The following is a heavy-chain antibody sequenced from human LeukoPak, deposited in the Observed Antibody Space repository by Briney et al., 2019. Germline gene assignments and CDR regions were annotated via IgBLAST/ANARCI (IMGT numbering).Heavy chain of an antibody. CDR3: ASGQITMVRGVIITNAFDI. D-gene: IGHD3-10*01. V-gene: IGHV5-51*01. J-gene: IGHJ3*02. CDR1: GYSFTSYW. CDR2: IYPGDSDT. Sequence: KDGESLKISCKGSGYSFTSYWIGWVRPMPGKGLEWMGIIYPGDSDTRYSPSFQGQVTISADKSISTAYLQWSSLKASDTAMYYCASGQITMVRGVIITNAFDIWGQGAMVTVSS.